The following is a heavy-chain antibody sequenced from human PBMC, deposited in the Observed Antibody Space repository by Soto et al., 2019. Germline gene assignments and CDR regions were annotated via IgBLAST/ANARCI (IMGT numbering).Heavy chain of an antibody. CDR3: ARLSGTSPTCYPDD. Sequence: GESLKISCKGSGYSFTNSWIGWVRQMPGKGLEWMGFIFPGDSDTRYSPSFQGQVTISADKSISTAYLQWSSLKASDTAMYYCARLSGTSPTCYPDDWGQGTLVTVSS. J-gene: IGHJ4*02. CDR1: GYSFTNSW. CDR2: IFPGDSDT. V-gene: IGHV5-51*01. D-gene: IGHD2-2*01.